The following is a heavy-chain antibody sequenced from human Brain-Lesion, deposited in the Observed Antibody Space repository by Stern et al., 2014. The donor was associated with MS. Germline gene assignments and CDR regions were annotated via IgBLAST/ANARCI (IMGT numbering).Heavy chain of an antibody. Sequence: QLQLQESGPGLVKPSQTLSLICTVSGDSINSDIHHWSWIRQPAGKGLEWIGRIYPSGSTNYNPSLKSRVTISIDTSQQLSLQLSFVTAADTAVYYCARDLIRGYGLDVWGQGTTVTVSS. CDR3: ARDLIRGYGLDV. J-gene: IGHJ6*02. CDR1: GDSINSDIHH. V-gene: IGHV4-61*02. CDR2: IYPSGST. D-gene: IGHD2-21*01.